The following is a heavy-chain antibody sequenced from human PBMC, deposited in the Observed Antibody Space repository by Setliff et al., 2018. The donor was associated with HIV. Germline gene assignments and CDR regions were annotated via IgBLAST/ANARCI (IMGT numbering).Heavy chain of an antibody. CDR2: LHSSGDA. D-gene: IGHD3-10*02. Sequence: SETLSLTCPVSGGSVSSSSYYWTWIRQPAGKGLEWIGHLHSSGDAYYGPSLKSRVAMSLDTSKNQFSLRLNSVTAADTAVYYCARESPSMSLDAWGQGTLVTVSS. CDR1: GGSVSSSSYY. J-gene: IGHJ1*01. V-gene: IGHV4-61*09. CDR3: ARESPSMSLDA.